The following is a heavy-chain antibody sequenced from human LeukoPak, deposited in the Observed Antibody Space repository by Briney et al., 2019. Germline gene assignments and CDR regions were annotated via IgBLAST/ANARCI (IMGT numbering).Heavy chain of an antibody. CDR2: ISYDGSNK. CDR3: AKEGRPGSIAVAGANWFDP. D-gene: IGHD6-19*01. V-gene: IGHV3-30*18. CDR1: GFTFSSYG. Sequence: GGSLRPSCAASGFTFSSYGMHWVRQAPGKGLEWVAVISYDGSNKYYADSVKGRFTISRDNSKNTLYLQMNSLRAEDTAVYYCAKEGRPGSIAVAGANWFDPWGQGTLVTVSS. J-gene: IGHJ5*02.